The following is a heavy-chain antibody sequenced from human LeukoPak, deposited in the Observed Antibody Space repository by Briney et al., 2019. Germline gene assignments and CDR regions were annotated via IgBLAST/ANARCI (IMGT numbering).Heavy chain of an antibody. V-gene: IGHV1-2*02. Sequence: ASVKVSCKASGYTFTGFYVHWVRQAPGQGLEWMGWINPNSGGTNYAQKFQGRVTMTRGTSISTAYMELNRLRSDDTAVFYCAAHPRTGETIFDYWGQGTLVTVSS. CDR3: AAHPRTGETIFDY. CDR2: INPNSGGT. J-gene: IGHJ4*02. CDR1: GYTFTGFY. D-gene: IGHD7-27*01.